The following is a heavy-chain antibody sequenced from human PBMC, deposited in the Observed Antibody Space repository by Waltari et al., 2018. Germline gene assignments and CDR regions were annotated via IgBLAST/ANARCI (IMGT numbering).Heavy chain of an antibody. V-gene: IGHV3-33*06. Sequence: QVQLVASGGGVVQPGRSLRLSCAASGFTFSSYGMHWVRQAPGKGLEWVAVIWYDGSNKYYADSVKGRFTISRDNSKNTLYLQMNSLRAEDTAVYYCAKDRAHSNRLFDYWGQGTLVTVSS. CDR2: IWYDGSNK. CDR3: AKDRAHSNRLFDY. J-gene: IGHJ4*02. D-gene: IGHD6-13*01. CDR1: GFTFSSYG.